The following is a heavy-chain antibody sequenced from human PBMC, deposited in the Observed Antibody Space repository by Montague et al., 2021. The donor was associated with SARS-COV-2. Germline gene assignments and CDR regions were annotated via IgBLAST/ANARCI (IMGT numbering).Heavy chain of an antibody. V-gene: IGHV4-61*02. Sequence: TLSLTCTVSGGSISSGSYYWSWIRQPAGKGLEWIGRIYTSGSTNYNPSLKSRVTISVDTSKNQFSLKLSSVTAADTAVYYCARVFPRWLQFDPYFDYWGQGTLVTVSS. J-gene: IGHJ4*02. D-gene: IGHD5-24*01. CDR3: ARVFPRWLQFDPYFDY. CDR1: GGSISSGSYY. CDR2: IYTSGST.